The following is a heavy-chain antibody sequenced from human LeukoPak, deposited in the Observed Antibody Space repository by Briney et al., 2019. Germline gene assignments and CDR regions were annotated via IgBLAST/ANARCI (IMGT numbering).Heavy chain of an antibody. CDR2: IHYSGSP. V-gene: IGHV4-4*02. CDR3: ARRGIALTGSWNWYFDL. Sequence: ASGTLSLTCAVSGGSISSSNWWSWVRQPPGKGLEWIGSIHYSGSPYYNPSLKSRVTISVDTSRNQFSLKLSSVTAADTAVYFCARRGIALTGSWNWYFDLWGRGTLVTVSS. CDR1: GGSISSSNW. D-gene: IGHD6-19*01. J-gene: IGHJ2*01.